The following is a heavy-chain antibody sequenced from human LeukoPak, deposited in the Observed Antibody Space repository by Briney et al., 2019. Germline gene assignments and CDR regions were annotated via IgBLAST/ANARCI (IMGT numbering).Heavy chain of an antibody. Sequence: GGSLRLSCAASGFTFSSYWMNWVRQAPGKGLEWVALIWYDGNNKYNADSVKGRFTISRDNSKNTLYLQMNSLRAEDTAVYYCARDPGYSSSWYFDNRGQGTLVTVSS. D-gene: IGHD6-13*01. J-gene: IGHJ4*02. V-gene: IGHV3-33*08. CDR1: GFTFSSYW. CDR3: ARDPGYSSSWYFDN. CDR2: IWYDGNNK.